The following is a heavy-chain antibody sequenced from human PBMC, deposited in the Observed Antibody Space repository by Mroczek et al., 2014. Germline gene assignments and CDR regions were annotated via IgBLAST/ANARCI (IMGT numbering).Heavy chain of an antibody. CDR3: ARRGIYDSSGKGPGVSFDY. CDR2: ISYDGSNK. Sequence: QVQLVEVWGGVVQPGRSLRLSCAASGFTFSSYAMHWVRQAPGKGLEWVAVISYDGSNKYYADSVKGRFTISRDNSKNTLYLQMNSLRAEDTAVYYCARRGIYDSSGKGPGVSFDYWGQGTLVTVSS. V-gene: IGHV3-30-3*01. D-gene: IGHD3-22*01. CDR1: GFTFSSYA. J-gene: IGHJ4*02.